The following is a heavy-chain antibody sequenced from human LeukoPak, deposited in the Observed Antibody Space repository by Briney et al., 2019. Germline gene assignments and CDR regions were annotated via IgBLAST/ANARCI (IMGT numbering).Heavy chain of an antibody. V-gene: IGHV1-2*02. J-gene: IGHJ6*03. CDR1: GYTFTGYY. CDR3: ARDPGTTTPYYYYYMDV. Sequence: AASVKVSCKASGYTFTGYYMHWVRQAPGQGLEWMGWVNPNSGGTNYAQKFQGRVTMTRDTSISTAYMELSRLRSDDTAVYYCARDPGTTTPYYYYYMDVWGQGTTVTISS. D-gene: IGHD4-17*01. CDR2: VNPNSGGT.